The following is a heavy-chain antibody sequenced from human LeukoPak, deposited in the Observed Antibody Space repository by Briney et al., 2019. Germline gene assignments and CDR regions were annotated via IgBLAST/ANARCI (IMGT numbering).Heavy chain of an antibody. CDR3: ALSRQWFGELSSWFDP. J-gene: IGHJ5*02. D-gene: IGHD3-10*01. V-gene: IGHV6-1*01. Sequence: SQTLSLTCAISGDSVSSNSAAWNWIRQSPSRGLEWLGRTYYRSKWYNDYAVSVKSRITINPDTSKNQFSLQLNSVTPEDTAVYYFALSRQWFGELSSWFDPWGQGTLVTVSS. CDR2: TYYRSKWYN. CDR1: GDSVSSNSAA.